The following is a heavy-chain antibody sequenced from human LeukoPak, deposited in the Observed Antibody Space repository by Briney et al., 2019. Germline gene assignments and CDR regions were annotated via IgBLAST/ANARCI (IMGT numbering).Heavy chain of an antibody. CDR2: MNPNSGNT. J-gene: IGHJ6*03. V-gene: IGHV1-8*01. CDR3: ARGWGYSSSTSCYAADYYYYYMDV. D-gene: IGHD2-2*01. CDR1: GYTFTSYD. Sequence: ASVKVSCKASGYTFTSYDINWVRQATGQGLEWMGWMNPNSGNTGFAQKFQGRVTMTRNTSISTAYMELSSLRSEDTAVSYCARGWGYSSSTSCYAADYYYYYMDVWGKGTTVTVPS.